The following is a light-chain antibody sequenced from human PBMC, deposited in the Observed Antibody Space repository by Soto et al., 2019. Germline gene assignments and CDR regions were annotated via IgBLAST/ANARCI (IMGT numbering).Light chain of an antibody. CDR3: KQYVPSPIDT. CDR1: QTVSSSY. Sequence: EIVLTQSPCTRSLSPGDRATLSCRASQTVSSSYLAWHQQRPRQSPRLLNHGATTRATGIPDRFSGSASGTDFTLTIRILEPEDFAVYYCKQYVPSPIDTFGQGTNKEI. J-gene: IGKJ2*01. V-gene: IGKV3-20*01. CDR2: GAT.